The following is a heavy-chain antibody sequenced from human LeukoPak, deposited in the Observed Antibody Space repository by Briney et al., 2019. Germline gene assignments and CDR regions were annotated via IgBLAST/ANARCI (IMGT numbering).Heavy chain of an antibody. CDR1: GFTFSSYG. CDR2: IWYDGSNK. J-gene: IGHJ4*02. Sequence: GGSLRLSCAASGFTFSSYGMHWVRQAPGKGLEWVAVIWYDGSNKYYADSVKGRFTISRDNSKNTLYLQMNSLRAEDTAVYYCARVYCSGGSSSFDYWGQGTLVTVSS. CDR3: ARVYCSGGSSSFDY. D-gene: IGHD2-15*01. V-gene: IGHV3-33*01.